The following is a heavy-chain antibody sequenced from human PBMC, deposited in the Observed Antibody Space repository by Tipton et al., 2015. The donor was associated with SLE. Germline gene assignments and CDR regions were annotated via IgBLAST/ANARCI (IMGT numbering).Heavy chain of an antibody. D-gene: IGHD3-22*01. CDR2: IRAKASGGAT. V-gene: IGHV3-49*04. CDR1: GGSISNFY. Sequence: LSLTCTVSGGSISNFYWSWVRQAPGKGLEWVSFIRAKASGGATQYAASVRGRFTISRDDSKNITYLQMNSLKAEDTAIYYCTREDYDTSGYSTNAFDIWGQGTMVTVSS. J-gene: IGHJ3*02. CDR3: TREDYDTSGYSTNAFDI.